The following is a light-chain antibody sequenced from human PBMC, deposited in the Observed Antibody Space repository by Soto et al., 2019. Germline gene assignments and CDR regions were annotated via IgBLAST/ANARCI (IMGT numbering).Light chain of an antibody. J-gene: IGKJ1*01. CDR1: QSVSSN. CDR2: GAS. V-gene: IGKV3-15*01. CDR3: QQYGGSTRT. Sequence: EIVLKQSPATLSVSTGERATLSCRASQSVSSNLAWYQQKPGQAPSLLIYGASTRATGVPARFSGSGSGTEFTLTISRLEPEDFAVYYCQQYGGSTRTFGQGTKVDI.